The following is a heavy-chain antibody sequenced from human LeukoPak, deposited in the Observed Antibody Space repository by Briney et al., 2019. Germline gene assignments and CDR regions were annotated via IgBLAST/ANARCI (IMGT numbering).Heavy chain of an antibody. Sequence: WESLKIYCKGSGYSFSNYWIGWVRQMPGKGLEWMGIIYPGDSDTRYSPSFQGHVTISADNSISTAYLQWSSLKASDTAMYYCATYSGVWDLLNWGQGTPVTVSS. CDR1: GYSFSNYW. J-gene: IGHJ4*02. CDR3: ATYSGVWDLLN. CDR2: IYPGDSDT. V-gene: IGHV5-51*01. D-gene: IGHD1-26*01.